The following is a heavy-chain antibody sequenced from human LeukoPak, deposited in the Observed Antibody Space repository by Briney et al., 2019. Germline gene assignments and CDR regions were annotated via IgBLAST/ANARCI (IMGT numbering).Heavy chain of an antibody. D-gene: IGHD6-6*01. Sequence: SETLSLTCTVSGGSISTYYWSWIRQPPGKGLEWLGYIFYTGSTNYNPSLKSRVTMSIDTSKNQFSVKLSSVTAADTAVYYCTRTYSSSSIDYWGQGALVTVSS. V-gene: IGHV4-59*01. CDR2: IFYTGST. J-gene: IGHJ4*02. CDR3: TRTYSSSSIDY. CDR1: GGSISTYY.